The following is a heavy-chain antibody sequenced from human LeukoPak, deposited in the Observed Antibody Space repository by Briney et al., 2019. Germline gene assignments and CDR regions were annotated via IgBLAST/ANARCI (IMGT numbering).Heavy chain of an antibody. Sequence: GRSLRLFCAASGFSFSSYGMHWVRQAPGKGLEWVAVIWYDGTNKYYADSVKGRFTISRDNSKNTLYLQMNSLRAEDTAVYYCARDQRGFSYSKYYFDYWGQGTLVTVSS. CDR2: IWYDGTNK. D-gene: IGHD5-18*01. CDR1: GFSFSSYG. V-gene: IGHV3-33*01. CDR3: ARDQRGFSYSKYYFDY. J-gene: IGHJ4*02.